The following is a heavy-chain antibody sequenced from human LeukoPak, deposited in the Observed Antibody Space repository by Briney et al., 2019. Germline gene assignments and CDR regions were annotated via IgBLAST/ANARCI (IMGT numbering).Heavy chain of an antibody. Sequence: PGGSLRLSCAASGFTFSNSYMTWVRQAPGKGVEWVAYISGSGHDINYSDSVKGRFTISRDNAKNSLYLQMSSLRVEDTAVYYCTRDPRHFDSCGQGTLVTVSS. J-gene: IGHJ5*01. CDR1: GFTFSNSY. CDR3: TRDPRHFDS. CDR2: ISGSGHDI. D-gene: IGHD6-6*01. V-gene: IGHV3-11*04.